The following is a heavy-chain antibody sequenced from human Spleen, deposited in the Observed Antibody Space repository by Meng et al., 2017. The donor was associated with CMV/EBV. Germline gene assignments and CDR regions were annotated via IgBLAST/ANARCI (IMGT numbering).Heavy chain of an antibody. CDR1: GGSFSGYY. V-gene: IGHV4-34*01. CDR3: ARGGFRGAFDI. J-gene: IGHJ3*02. CDR2: INHSGST. Sequence: GSLRLSCAVYGGSFSGYYWSWIRQPPGKGLEWIGEINHSGSTNYNPSLKSRVTISVDTSKNQFSLKLSSVTAADTAVYYCARGGFRGAFDIWGQGTMVTVSS.